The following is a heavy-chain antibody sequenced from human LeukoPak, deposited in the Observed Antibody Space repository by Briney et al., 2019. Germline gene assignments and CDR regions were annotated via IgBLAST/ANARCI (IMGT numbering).Heavy chain of an antibody. CDR3: ARRTGDYYYYYMDV. J-gene: IGHJ6*03. Sequence: ASVKVSRTASGGTFTSYGISWVRQPPGQGLEWKGGTIPIFITANYAQKLQGRVTITADESTSTAYMDLSSLRSEDTAVYYCARRTGDYYYYYMDVWGKGTTVTVSS. CDR1: GGTFTSYG. CDR2: TIPIFITA. V-gene: IGHV1-69*13.